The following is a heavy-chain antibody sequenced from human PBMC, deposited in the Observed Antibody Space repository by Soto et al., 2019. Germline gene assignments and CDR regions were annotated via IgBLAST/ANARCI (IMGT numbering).Heavy chain of an antibody. V-gene: IGHV3-23*01. D-gene: IGHD3-22*01. J-gene: IGHJ5*02. CDR2: ISGSGGST. CDR3: AKGARYYYDSSGYNWFDP. CDR1: GFTFSSYA. Sequence: GGSLRLSCAASGFTFSSYAMSWVRQAPGKGLEWVSAISGSGGSTYYAESVKGRFTISRDNSKNTLYLQMNSLRAEDTAVYYCAKGARYYYDSSGYNWFDPWGQGTLVTVSS.